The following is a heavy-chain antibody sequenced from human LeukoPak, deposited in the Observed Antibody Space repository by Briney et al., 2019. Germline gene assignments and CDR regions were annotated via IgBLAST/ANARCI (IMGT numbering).Heavy chain of an antibody. CDR1: GFTFSTFA. V-gene: IGHV3-23*01. D-gene: IGHD3-16*02. CDR3: AKDLGLRVWGNYRPPAFDY. J-gene: IGHJ4*02. CDR2: IFPSGGEI. Sequence: GGSLRLSCAASGFTFSTFAMIWVRQPPGKGLEWVSSIFPSGGEIHYADSVRGRFTISRDNSKSTLSLQMNSLRAEDTAVYYCAKDLGLRVWGNYRPPAFDYWGQGTLVTVSS.